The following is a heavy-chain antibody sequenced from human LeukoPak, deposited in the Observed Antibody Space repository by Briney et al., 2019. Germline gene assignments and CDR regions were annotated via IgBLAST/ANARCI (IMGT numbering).Heavy chain of an antibody. CDR3: ARSPPYDFWSGRRGDAFDI. CDR1: GGTFSSYA. J-gene: IGHJ3*02. D-gene: IGHD3-3*01. V-gene: IGHV1-69*05. CDR2: IIPIFGTA. Sequence: ASVKVSCKASGGTFSSYAISWVRQAPGQGLEWMGGIIPIFGTANYAQKFQGRVTITTDESTSTAYMELSSLRSEDTAVYYCARSPPYDFWSGRRGDAFDIWGQGTMVTVSS.